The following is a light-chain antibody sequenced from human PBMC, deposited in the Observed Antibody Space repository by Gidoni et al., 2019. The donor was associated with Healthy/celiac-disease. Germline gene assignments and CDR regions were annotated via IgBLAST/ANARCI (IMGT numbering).Light chain of an antibody. CDR2: EVS. J-gene: IGLJ3*02. Sequence: QSALTQPASVSGSPGQSITIACTGRSRDFGSYSRVSWYQQTPGTAPKPMISEVSNRPSGASNRFSGSKSGNTASLTISGLQAEDEADYYCSSFTSSSTWVFGGGTKLTVL. V-gene: IGLV2-14*01. CDR1: SRDFGSYSR. CDR3: SSFTSSSTWV.